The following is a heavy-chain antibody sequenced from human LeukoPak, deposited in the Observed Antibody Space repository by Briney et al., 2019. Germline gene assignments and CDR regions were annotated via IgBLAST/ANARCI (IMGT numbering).Heavy chain of an antibody. J-gene: IGHJ6*02. CDR3: ARDHSSSWYVPEYYYYGMDV. CDR2: ISYDGSNK. Sequence: GSSLRLSCAASGFTFNSYAIHWVRQAPGKGLEWVAVISYDGSNKYYADSVKGRFTISRDNSKNTLYLQMNSLRAEDTAVYYCARDHSSSWYVPEYYYYGMDVWGQGTTVTVSS. V-gene: IGHV3-30-3*01. D-gene: IGHD6-13*01. CDR1: GFTFNSYA.